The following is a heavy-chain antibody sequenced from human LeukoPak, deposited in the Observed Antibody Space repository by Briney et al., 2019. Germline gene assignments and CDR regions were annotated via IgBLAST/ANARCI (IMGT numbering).Heavy chain of an antibody. Sequence: PGGSLRLSCAASGFSFSGYAMYWVRQAPGKGLEWVSIIYSGGSTYYADSVKGRFTISRDNSKNTLYLQMNSLRAEDTAVYYCASGSGSYRTPYYYMDVWGKGTTVTVSS. D-gene: IGHD3-10*01. CDR3: ASGSGSYRTPYYYMDV. V-gene: IGHV3-53*01. CDR2: IYSGGST. CDR1: GFSFSGYA. J-gene: IGHJ6*03.